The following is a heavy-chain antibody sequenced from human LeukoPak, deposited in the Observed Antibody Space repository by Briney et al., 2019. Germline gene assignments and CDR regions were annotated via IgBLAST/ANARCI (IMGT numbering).Heavy chain of an antibody. CDR3: ARVKSSTRGPYYHYYMDV. CDR1: GASISSYY. J-gene: IGHJ6*03. CDR2: IDTSGSI. Sequence: SETLSLTCSVSGASISSYYWSWIRQPAGKGLEWIGRIDTSGSIIYNPSLRSRVSISVDESKNQLSLKVRSVTAADTAVYYCARVKSSTRGPYYHYYMDVWGKGTTVIVSS. V-gene: IGHV4-4*07.